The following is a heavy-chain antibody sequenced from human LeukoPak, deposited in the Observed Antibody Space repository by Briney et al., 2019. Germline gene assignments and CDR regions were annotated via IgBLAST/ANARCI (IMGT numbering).Heavy chain of an antibody. CDR3: ASGYSSGLFDY. J-gene: IGHJ4*02. CDR2: INHSGST. V-gene: IGHV4-34*01. D-gene: IGHD6-19*01. CDR1: GGSFSGYY. Sequence: SETLSLTCAVYGGSFSGYYWSWIRQPPGKGLEWIGEINHSGSTNYNPSLKSRVTISVDTSKNQFSLKLSSVTAADTAVYYCASGYSSGLFDYWGRGTLVTVSS.